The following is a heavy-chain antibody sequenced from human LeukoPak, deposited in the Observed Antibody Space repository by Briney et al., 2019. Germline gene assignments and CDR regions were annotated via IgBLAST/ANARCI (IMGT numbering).Heavy chain of an antibody. J-gene: IGHJ4*02. CDR3: ARVEFGGTTFNY. D-gene: IGHD4-17*01. CDR1: GFTFSSYA. CDR2: ISYDGSNK. V-gene: IGHV3-30-3*01. Sequence: GGSLRLSCAASGFTFSSYAMHWVRQAPGKGLEWVAVISYDGSNKYYADSVKGRFTISRDNSKNTLYLQMNSLRAEDTAVYYCARVEFGGTTFNYWGQGTLDPVSS.